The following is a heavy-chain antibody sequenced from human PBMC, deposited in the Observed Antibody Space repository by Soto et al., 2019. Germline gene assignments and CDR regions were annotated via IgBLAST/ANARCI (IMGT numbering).Heavy chain of an antibody. Sequence: SETLSLTCTVSGGSISSYYWSWIRQPAGKGLEWIGRIYTSGSTNYNPSLKSRVTMSVDTSKNQFSLKLSSVTAADTAVYYRARARYDSSGYDAFEIWGQGTKVTVSS. V-gene: IGHV4-4*07. D-gene: IGHD3-22*01. CDR2: IYTSGST. CDR1: GGSISSYY. CDR3: ARARYDSSGYDAFEI. J-gene: IGHJ3*02.